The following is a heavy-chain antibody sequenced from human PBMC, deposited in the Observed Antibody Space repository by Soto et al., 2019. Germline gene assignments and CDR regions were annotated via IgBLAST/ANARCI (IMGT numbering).Heavy chain of an antibody. J-gene: IGHJ5*02. CDR3: ASQGVASYNWFDP. V-gene: IGHV4-30-4*01. D-gene: IGHD3-10*01. CDR1: GASISSGDYY. CDR2: IYDSGST. Sequence: QVQLQESGPGLVKPSQTLSLTCSVSGASISSGDYYWSWIRQPPGKGLEWIGHIYDSGSTSYSPSLKGRVTISLDTSKNQFSLKLSSVTAADTAVYYCASQGVASYNWFDPWGQGTLVTVSS.